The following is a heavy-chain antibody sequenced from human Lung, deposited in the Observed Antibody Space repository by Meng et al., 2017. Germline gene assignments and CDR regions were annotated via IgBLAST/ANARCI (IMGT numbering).Heavy chain of an antibody. Sequence: QVQLQEPGPGLVKPSQTLSLTCSVSGGSISSDGYYWTWIRQPAGKGLEWIGRIYSRGSTNYNPFLKSRVTISLDASKNQFSLELSSVTATDTAVYYCARDLSDSTGYYPFQHWGQGTLVTVSS. CDR2: IYSRGST. D-gene: IGHD3-22*01. CDR3: ARDLSDSTGYYPFQH. J-gene: IGHJ1*01. V-gene: IGHV4-61*02. CDR1: GGSISSDGYY.